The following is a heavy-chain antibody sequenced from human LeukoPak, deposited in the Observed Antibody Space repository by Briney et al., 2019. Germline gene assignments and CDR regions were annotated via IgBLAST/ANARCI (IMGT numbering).Heavy chain of an antibody. CDR1: GFSFWNYV. Sequence: GGSLRLSCVASGFSFWNYVMSWVRQAPGKGLQWVSQISGTGGATWYAGFARDRFTISRDNSKKTLYLQMSGLRVEDTAVYYCVKEPGETYGTNWFVSWGQGTLVIVSS. CDR3: VKEPGETYGTNWFVS. D-gene: IGHD3-10*01. J-gene: IGHJ5*01. V-gene: IGHV3-23*01. CDR2: ISGTGGAT.